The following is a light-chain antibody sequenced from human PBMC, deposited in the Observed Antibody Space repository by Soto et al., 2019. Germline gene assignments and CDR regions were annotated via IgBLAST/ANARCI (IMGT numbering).Light chain of an antibody. J-gene: IGKJ1*01. V-gene: IGKV1-5*03. CDR3: QHYNSYSEA. CDR1: QTIGSW. CDR2: KAS. Sequence: DIQRTQSPSTLSGSVGDRVTITARASQTIGSWLAWYQQTRGKAPKFXIYKASTLKSGVPSRFSGSGAGPECTLPISSLQPDDFETDYCQHYNSYSEAFGPGTKVDIK.